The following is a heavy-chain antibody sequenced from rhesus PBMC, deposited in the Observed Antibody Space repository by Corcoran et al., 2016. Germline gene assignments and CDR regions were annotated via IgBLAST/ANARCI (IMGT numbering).Heavy chain of an antibody. CDR1: GYSISSGYG. J-gene: IGHJ4*01. D-gene: IGHD6S26*01. CDR3: ASGSGWSLDY. V-gene: IGHV4-127*01. CDR2: IGGSSGST. Sequence: QVQLQESGPGLLKPSETLSLTCAVSGYSISSGYGWSWIRQPPGKGLEWFVYIGGSSGSTNYNPSLKSRVIISKDTSKNQFCLKLSSVTAADTAVYYCASGSGWSLDYWGQGVLVTVSS.